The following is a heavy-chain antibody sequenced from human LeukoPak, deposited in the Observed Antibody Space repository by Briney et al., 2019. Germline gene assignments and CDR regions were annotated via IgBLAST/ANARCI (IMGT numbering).Heavy chain of an antibody. J-gene: IGHJ4*02. D-gene: IGHD1-7*01. CDR1: GGSISSSSYY. CDR2: IYYSGST. CDR3: ARDNPFLGDITGTSRYFDY. V-gene: IGHV4-39*07. Sequence: SETLSLTCTVSGGSISSSSYYWGWIRQPPGKGLEWIGSIYYSGSTYYNPSLKSRVTISVDTSKNQFSLKLSSVTAADTAVYYCARDNPFLGDITGTSRYFDYWGQGTLVTVSS.